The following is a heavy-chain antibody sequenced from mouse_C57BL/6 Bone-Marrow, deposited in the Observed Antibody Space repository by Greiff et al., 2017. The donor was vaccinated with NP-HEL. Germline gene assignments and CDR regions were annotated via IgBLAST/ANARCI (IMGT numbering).Heavy chain of an antibody. Sequence: QVQLQQSGPELVKPGASVKISCKASGYAFSSSWMNWVKQRPGKGLEWIGRIYPGDGDTNYNGKFKGKATLTADKSSSTAYMQLSSLTSEDSAVYVCAEEHRIRGDYFDYWGQGTTLTVSS. V-gene: IGHV1-82*01. D-gene: IGHD3-1*01. CDR2: IYPGDGDT. CDR1: GYAFSSSW. J-gene: IGHJ2*01. CDR3: AEEHRIRGDYFDY.